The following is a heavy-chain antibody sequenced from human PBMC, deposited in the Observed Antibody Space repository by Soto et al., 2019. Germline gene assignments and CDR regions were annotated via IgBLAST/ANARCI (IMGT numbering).Heavy chain of an antibody. CDR1: GFTFSDYY. Sequence: PGGSLRLSCAASGFTFSDYYMSWIRQAPGKGLEWVSYISSSGSTIYYADSVKGRFTISRDNAKNSLYLQMNSLRAEDTAVYYCARSVDIVVVVAATPDAPNAFDIWGQGTMVTVSS. J-gene: IGHJ3*02. V-gene: IGHV3-11*01. D-gene: IGHD2-15*01. CDR3: ARSVDIVVVVAATPDAPNAFDI. CDR2: ISSSGSTI.